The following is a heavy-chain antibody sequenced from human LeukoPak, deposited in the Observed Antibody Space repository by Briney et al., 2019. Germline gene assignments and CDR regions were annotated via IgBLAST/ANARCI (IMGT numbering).Heavy chain of an antibody. D-gene: IGHD4-17*01. Sequence: GGSLRLSCAASGFTFSSYSMTWVRQAPGKGLEWVSSISSSSSYIYYADSVKGRFTISRDNAKNSLYLQMNSLRAEDTAVYYCARFKDGDLTNWGQGTLVTVSS. CDR3: ARFKDGDLTN. V-gene: IGHV3-21*01. CDR1: GFTFSSYS. CDR2: ISSSSSYI. J-gene: IGHJ4*02.